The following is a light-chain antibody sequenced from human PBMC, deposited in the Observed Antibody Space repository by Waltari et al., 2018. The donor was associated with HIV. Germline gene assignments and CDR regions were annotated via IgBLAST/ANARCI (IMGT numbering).Light chain of an antibody. V-gene: IGLV2-14*03. J-gene: IGLJ2*01. CDR2: DVS. Sequence: QSALTQPASVSGSPGQSITISCTGTSSDVGAYNYVSWYQLHPGKAPKLMIYDVSNRPSGVSCLFSGSNSANTASLTISGLQAEDEAHYYGSSYTSSSTVVFGGGTKLTVL. CDR1: SSDVGAYNY. CDR3: SSYTSSSTVV.